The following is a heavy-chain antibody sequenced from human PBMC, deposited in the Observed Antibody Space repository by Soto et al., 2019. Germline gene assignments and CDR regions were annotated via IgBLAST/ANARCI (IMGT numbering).Heavy chain of an antibody. CDR1: GFTFTSYA. J-gene: IGHJ6*02. D-gene: IGHD3-16*01. CDR2: ISGSGGST. V-gene: IGHV3-23*01. Sequence: XASLQLSCAASGFTFTSYAMSWERQAPGNGLEWVSAISGSGGSTYYADSVKGRFTISRDNSKNTLYLQMNSLRAEDTAVYYCAKVGGPSTLAYYYYGMDVWGQGTTVTVS. CDR3: AKVGGPSTLAYYYYGMDV.